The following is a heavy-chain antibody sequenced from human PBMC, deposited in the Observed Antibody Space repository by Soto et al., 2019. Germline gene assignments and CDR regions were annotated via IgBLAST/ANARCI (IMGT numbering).Heavy chain of an antibody. CDR1: GFTFSSYA. D-gene: IGHD3-16*01. J-gene: IGHJ4*02. V-gene: IGHV3-30-3*01. CDR3: AREPRAGGFDY. CDR2: ISYDGSNK. Sequence: QVQLVESGGGVVQPGRSLRLSCAASGFTFSSYAMHWVRQAPGKGLEWVAVISYDGSNKYYADSVKGRFTISRDNSKNTLYLQMNSLRAEDTAVYYCAREPRAGGFDYWGQGTLVTVSS.